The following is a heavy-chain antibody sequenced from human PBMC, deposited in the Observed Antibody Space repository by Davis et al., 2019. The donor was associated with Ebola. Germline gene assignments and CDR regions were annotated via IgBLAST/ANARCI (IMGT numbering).Heavy chain of an antibody. CDR3: ARDRWGSDIVVVPAAIPFDY. CDR1: GYTFSSYD. D-gene: IGHD2-2*02. V-gene: IGHV1-8*01. Sequence: ASVKVSCKASGYTFSSYDINWVRQATGQGLEWMGWMNPNSGNTGYTQEFQGRVTMTRDTSTSTVYMELSSLRSEDTAVYYCARDRWGSDIVVVPAAIPFDYWGQGTLVTVSS. CDR2: MNPNSGNT. J-gene: IGHJ4*02.